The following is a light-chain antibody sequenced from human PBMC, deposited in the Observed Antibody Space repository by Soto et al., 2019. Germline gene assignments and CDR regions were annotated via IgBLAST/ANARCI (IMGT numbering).Light chain of an antibody. Sequence: QSALTQPASVSGSPGQSITISCTGTSSDVGGYNYVSWNQQHPGKAPKLMIYDVSNRPSGVSNRFSGSKSGNTASRTISGLQAEDEADYYCSSYTSSSTLVFGGGTKLTVL. CDR3: SSYTSSSTLV. V-gene: IGLV2-14*01. J-gene: IGLJ2*01. CDR1: SSDVGGYNY. CDR2: DVS.